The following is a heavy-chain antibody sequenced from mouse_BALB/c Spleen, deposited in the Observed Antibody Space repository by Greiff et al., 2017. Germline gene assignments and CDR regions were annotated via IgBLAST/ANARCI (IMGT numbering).Heavy chain of an antibody. Sequence: EVQGVESGGGLVQPGGSLRLSCATSGFTFTDYYMSWVRQPPGKALEWLGFIRNKANGYTTEYSASVKGRFTISRDNSQSILYLQMNTLRAEDSATYYCARDTNYYGSYWYFDVWGAGTTVTVSS. CDR1: GFTFTDYY. D-gene: IGHD1-1*01. CDR2: IRNKANGYTT. V-gene: IGHV7-3*02. J-gene: IGHJ1*01. CDR3: ARDTNYYGSYWYFDV.